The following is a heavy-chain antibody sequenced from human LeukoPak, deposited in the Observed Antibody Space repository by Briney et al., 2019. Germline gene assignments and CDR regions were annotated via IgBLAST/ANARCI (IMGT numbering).Heavy chain of an antibody. CDR1: GFTFSSYA. V-gene: IGHV3-30-3*01. J-gene: IGHJ4*02. D-gene: IGHD6-19*01. Sequence: PGRSLRLSCAASGFTFSSYAMHWVRQAPGKGLEWVAVISYDGSNKYYADSVKGRFTISRDNSKNTLYLQMDSLRAEDTAVYYCARARRIAVAGEIDYWGQGTLVTVSS. CDR3: ARARRIAVAGEIDY. CDR2: ISYDGSNK.